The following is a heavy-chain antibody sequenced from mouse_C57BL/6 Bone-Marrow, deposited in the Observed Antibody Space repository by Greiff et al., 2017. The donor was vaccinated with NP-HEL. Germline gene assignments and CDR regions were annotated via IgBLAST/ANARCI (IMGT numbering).Heavy chain of an antibody. Sequence: QVHVKQSGAELVRPGTSVKMSCKASGYTFTNYWIGWAKQRPGHGLEWIGDIYPGGGYTNYNEKFKGKATLTADKSSSTAYMQFSSLTSEDSAIYYCARSLLRPPWDFDVWGTGTTVTVSS. CDR2: IYPGGGYT. J-gene: IGHJ1*03. CDR3: ARSLLRPPWDFDV. D-gene: IGHD1-2*01. CDR1: GYTFTNYW. V-gene: IGHV1-63*01.